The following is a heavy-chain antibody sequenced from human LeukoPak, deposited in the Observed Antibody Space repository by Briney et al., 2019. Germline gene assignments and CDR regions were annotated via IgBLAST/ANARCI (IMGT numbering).Heavy chain of an antibody. CDR1: GFTFSSYG. Sequence: PGGSLRLSCAASGFTFSSYGMHWVRQAPGKGLEWVAFIRYDGSNKYYTDSVKGRFTISRDNSKNTLYLQMNSLRAEDTAVYYCAKKPPPYYYDSSGYFDYWGQGTLVTVSS. D-gene: IGHD3-22*01. V-gene: IGHV3-30*02. CDR2: IRYDGSNK. CDR3: AKKPPPYYYDSSGYFDY. J-gene: IGHJ4*02.